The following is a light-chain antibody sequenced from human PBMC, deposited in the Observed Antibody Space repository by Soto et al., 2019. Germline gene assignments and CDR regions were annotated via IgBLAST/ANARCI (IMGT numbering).Light chain of an antibody. CDR2: DDR. CDR3: QVWDSSSDHVI. Sequence: SYVLTQPPSVSVAPGQTARIPCGGNNIGTKSVHWYQQKPGQAPVQVVYDDRDRPSGIPERFSGSNSGITATLTISRAEAGDEADYYCQVWDSSSDHVIFGGGTKLTVL. V-gene: IGLV3-21*02. J-gene: IGLJ2*01. CDR1: NIGTKS.